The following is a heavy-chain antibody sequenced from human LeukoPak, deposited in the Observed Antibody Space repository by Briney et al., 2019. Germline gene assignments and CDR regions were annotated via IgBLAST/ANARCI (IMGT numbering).Heavy chain of an antibody. CDR2: INPNSGGT. Sequence: ASVEVSCKASGYTVTGYYMHWVRQAPGQGLEWMGWINPNSGGTNYAQKFQGRVTMTRDTSISTAYMELSRLRSDDTAVYYCARGGLTTVTPFDYWGKATLVTVSS. CDR3: ARGGLTTVTPFDY. V-gene: IGHV1-2*02. J-gene: IGHJ4*02. CDR1: GYTVTGYY. D-gene: IGHD4-17*01.